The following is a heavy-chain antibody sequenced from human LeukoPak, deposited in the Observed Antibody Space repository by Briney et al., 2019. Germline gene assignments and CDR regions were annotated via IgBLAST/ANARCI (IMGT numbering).Heavy chain of an antibody. D-gene: IGHD6-19*01. CDR1: GFTFNNYW. J-gene: IGHJ4*02. Sequence: GGSLRLSCAASGFTFNNYWMNWVRQAPGKGLEWVANIKQDGSEKYYVDSVKGRFTISRDNAKNSLYLQMNSLRAEDTAVYYCARDRGSGWYYFDYWGQGTLVTVSS. V-gene: IGHV3-7*01. CDR3: ARDRGSGWYYFDY. CDR2: IKQDGSEK.